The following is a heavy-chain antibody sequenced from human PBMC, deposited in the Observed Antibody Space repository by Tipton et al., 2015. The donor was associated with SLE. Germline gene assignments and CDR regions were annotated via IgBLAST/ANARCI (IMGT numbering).Heavy chain of an antibody. V-gene: IGHV4-34*01. J-gene: IGHJ4*02. D-gene: IGHD2-2*01. CDR2: INHGGST. CDR3: ARSCSSTSCYTRRFDY. CDR1: GGSFSGYY. Sequence: TLSLTCAVYGGSFSGYYWSWIRQPPGKGLEWIGEINHGGSTNYNPSLKSRVTISVDTSKNQFSLKLSSVTAADTAVYYCARSCSSTSCYTRRFDYWGQGTLVTVSS.